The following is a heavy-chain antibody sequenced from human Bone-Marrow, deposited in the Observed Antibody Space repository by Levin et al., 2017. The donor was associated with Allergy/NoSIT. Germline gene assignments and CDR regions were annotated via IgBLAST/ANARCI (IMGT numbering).Heavy chain of an antibody. CDR2: ISWGGDLT. D-gene: IGHD3-22*01. V-gene: IGHV3-43D*04. J-gene: IGHJ4*02. CDR3: AKDTSIGAPTQIDS. Sequence: QAGGSLRLSCAASGFTFDDYAMHWVRQAAGKGLEWISLISWGGDLTYYADSVRGRFTISRDNTENSLYLQMNSLRVEDTAFYYCAKDTSIGAPTQIDSWGQGTLVTVSS. CDR1: GFTFDDYA.